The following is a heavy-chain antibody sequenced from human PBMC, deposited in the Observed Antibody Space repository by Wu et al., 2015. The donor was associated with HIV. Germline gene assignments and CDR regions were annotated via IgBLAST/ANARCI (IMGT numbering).Heavy chain of an antibody. CDR2: INPNSGDT. Sequence: QVQLVQSGAEVKKSGASVKVSCAASGYTFTGYYIHWVRQAPGQGPEWMGWINPNSGDTNYPQKFQGRVTMTRDMSISTAYMELSRLKSNDTAVYYCARRTTGTALQILGFWGQGTLVTVSS. D-gene: IGHD1-1*01. CDR1: GYTFTGYY. J-gene: IGHJ4*03. V-gene: IGHV1-2*02. CDR3: ARRTTGTALQILGF.